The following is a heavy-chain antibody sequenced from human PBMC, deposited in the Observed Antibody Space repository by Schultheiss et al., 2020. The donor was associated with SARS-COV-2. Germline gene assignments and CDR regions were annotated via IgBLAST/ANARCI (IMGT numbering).Heavy chain of an antibody. Sequence: GGSLRLSCAASGFTFSSYWMHWVRQAPGKGLVWVSRINSDGSSPGYADSVKGRCTISRDNSKNTLYLQMNSLRAEDTAVYYCAKDSGPYPTLGYWGQGTLVTVSS. CDR1: GFTFSSYW. CDR3: AKDSGPYPTLGY. CDR2: INSDGSSP. V-gene: IGHV3-74*01. D-gene: IGHD1-26*01. J-gene: IGHJ4*02.